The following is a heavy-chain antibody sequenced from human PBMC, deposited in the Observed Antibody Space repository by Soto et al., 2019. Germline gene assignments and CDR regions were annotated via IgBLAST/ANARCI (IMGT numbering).Heavy chain of an antibody. Sequence: GGSLRLSCAASGFTFSSYAMSWVRQAPGKGLEWVSAISGSGGSTYYADSVKGRFTISRDNSKNTLYLQMNSLRAEDTDVYYCAKAPRSYYYYYGMDVWGKGTTVTVSS. CDR2: ISGSGGST. V-gene: IGHV3-23*01. J-gene: IGHJ6*04. CDR1: GFTFSSYA. CDR3: AKAPRSYYYYYGMDV.